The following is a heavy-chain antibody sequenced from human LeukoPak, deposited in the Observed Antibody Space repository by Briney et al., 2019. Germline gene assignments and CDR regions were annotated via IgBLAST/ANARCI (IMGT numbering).Heavy chain of an antibody. CDR3: ARLRYYYDSSGYYYYFDY. D-gene: IGHD3-22*01. J-gene: IGHJ4*02. CDR1: GYTFTGYY. Sequence: GASVKVSCKASGYTFTGYYMHWVRQAPGQGLEWMGRINPNSGGTNYAQKFQGRVTMTRDTFISTAYMELSRLRSDDTAVYYCARLRYYYDSSGYYYYFDYWGRGTLVTVSS. CDR2: INPNSGGT. V-gene: IGHV1-2*06.